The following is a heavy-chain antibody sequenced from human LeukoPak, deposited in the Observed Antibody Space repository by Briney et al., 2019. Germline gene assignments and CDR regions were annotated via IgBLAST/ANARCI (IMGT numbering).Heavy chain of an antibody. J-gene: IGHJ6*02. D-gene: IGHD3-16*01. CDR2: IKQDGSEK. CDR1: GFTFSSYW. CDR3: ARGYDYVWGSYASHGMDV. V-gene: IGHV3-7*04. Sequence: GGSLRLSCAASGFTFSSYWISWVRQAPGKGLEWVANIKQDGSEKYYVDSVKGRFTISRDNAKNSLYLQMNSLRAEDTAVYYCARGYDYVWGSYASHGMDVWGQGTTVTVS.